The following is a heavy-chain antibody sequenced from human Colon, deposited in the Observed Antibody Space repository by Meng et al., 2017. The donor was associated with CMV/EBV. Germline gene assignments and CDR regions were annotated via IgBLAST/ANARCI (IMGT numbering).Heavy chain of an antibody. J-gene: IGHJ4*02. CDR1: GVNVITTY. D-gene: IGHD4-17*01. CDR3: ELTYGANEPFES. Sequence: GGSLRLSCAASGVNVITTYINWVRQAPGKGLEWVAVMYRNGSPFYADSVKGRFTISRDISKNTVSLQMNSLRPEDTAIYFCELTYGANEPFESWGLGTLVTVSS. V-gene: IGHV3-53*01. CDR2: MYRNGSP.